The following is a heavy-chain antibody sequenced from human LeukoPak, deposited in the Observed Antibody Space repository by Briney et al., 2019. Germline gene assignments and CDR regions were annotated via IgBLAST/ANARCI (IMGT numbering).Heavy chain of an antibody. V-gene: IGHV5-51*01. CDR3: ARQEYCSGASCYTWFDP. J-gene: IGHJ5*02. CDR2: IYPADSDI. CDR1: GYIINNYW. D-gene: IGHD2-15*01. Sequence: GESLKISCKGSGYIINNYWIAWVRQMPGKGLEWMGIIYPADSDIRYSPSFQGQVTISADKSISTAYLQWNGLKASDTAMYYCARQEYCSGASCYTWFDPWGQGTLVTVSS.